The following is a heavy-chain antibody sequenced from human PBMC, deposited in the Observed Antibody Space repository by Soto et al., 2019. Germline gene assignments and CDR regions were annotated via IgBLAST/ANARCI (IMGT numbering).Heavy chain of an antibody. Sequence: SLRLSCAASGFTFSTYAMIWVRQAPGKGLEWVSVITGSGGSTYYADSVKGRFTISRDTSKNTLFLQMNSLRAEDTAVYYCAKDRYGDYGGIDYRGQGTMVTVSS. D-gene: IGHD4-17*01. J-gene: IGHJ4*02. V-gene: IGHV3-23*01. CDR1: GFTFSTYA. CDR2: ITGSGGST. CDR3: AKDRYGDYGGIDY.